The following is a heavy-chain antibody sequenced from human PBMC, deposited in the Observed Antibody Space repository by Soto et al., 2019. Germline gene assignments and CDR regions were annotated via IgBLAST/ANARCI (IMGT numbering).Heavy chain of an antibody. CDR3: ARKDKSGYFNWFDP. CDR2: IFPSDSDT. CDR1: GYRFTSYW. D-gene: IGHD3-22*01. Sequence: GESLKISCRTSGYRFTSYWIAWVRQMPGKGLEWMGIIFPSDSDTRYSPFFQGQVTISADRFTSTVFLQWASLKASDTAVYFCARKDKSGYFNWFDPWGQGTLVTVSS. J-gene: IGHJ5*02. V-gene: IGHV5-51*01.